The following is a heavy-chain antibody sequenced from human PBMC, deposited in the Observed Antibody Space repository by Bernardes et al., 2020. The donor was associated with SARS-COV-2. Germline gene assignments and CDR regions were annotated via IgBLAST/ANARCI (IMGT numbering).Heavy chain of an antibody. J-gene: IGHJ6*02. Sequence: SETLSLTCTVYRGAFSNSFWNWIRQAPGKGLEWIGEIDHSGARNYNASLRSRVTISLDTSGTQFTLKLNSVTAADTAVYYCAVRSSRHYGLDVWGQGTPVAVSS. V-gene: IGHV4-34*01. CDR2: IDHSGAR. CDR3: AVRSSRHYGLDV. CDR1: RGAFSNSF. D-gene: IGHD3-10*01.